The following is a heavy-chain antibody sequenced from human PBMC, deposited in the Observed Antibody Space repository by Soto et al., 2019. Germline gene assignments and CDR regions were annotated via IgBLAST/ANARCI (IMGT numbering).Heavy chain of an antibody. J-gene: IGHJ6*02. D-gene: IGHD6-19*01. CDR2: INPNSGGT. Sequence: VASVKVSCKASGYTFTGYYMHWVRQAPGQGLEWMGWINPNSGGTNYAQKFQGWVTMTRDTSISTAYMELSRLRSDDTAVYYCARDLWGSGWPYYYYGMDVWGQGPTVTVSS. CDR3: ARDLWGSGWPYYYYGMDV. CDR1: GYTFTGYY. V-gene: IGHV1-2*04.